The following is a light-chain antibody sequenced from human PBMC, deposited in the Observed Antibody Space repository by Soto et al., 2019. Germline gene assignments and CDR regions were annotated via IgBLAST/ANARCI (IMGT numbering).Light chain of an antibody. Sequence: EIVLTQSPGTLSLSPGERATLSCRASQSVSSSSLAWYQQKPGQAPRLLIYGASTRATGIPARFSGSGSGTDFTLTISSLDPEDFAVYYCQQYGGSTRTFGQGTKVDIK. J-gene: IGKJ1*01. CDR2: GAS. CDR1: QSVSSSS. V-gene: IGKV3-20*01. CDR3: QQYGGSTRT.